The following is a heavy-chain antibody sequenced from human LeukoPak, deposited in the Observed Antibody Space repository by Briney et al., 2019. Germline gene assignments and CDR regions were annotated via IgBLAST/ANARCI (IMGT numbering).Heavy chain of an antibody. CDR1: GYTFTNYG. J-gene: IGHJ6*03. Sequence: ASVKVSCKASGYTFTNYGISWVRQAPGQGLEWMGWISGYSSNTNYAQKLQGRVTMTTDTSTSTAYMELRSLRSDDTAVYYCARRAEYSSSYYYYYYMDVWGKGTTVTVSS. CDR2: ISGYSSNT. D-gene: IGHD6-6*01. CDR3: ARRAEYSSSYYYYYYMDV. V-gene: IGHV1-18*01.